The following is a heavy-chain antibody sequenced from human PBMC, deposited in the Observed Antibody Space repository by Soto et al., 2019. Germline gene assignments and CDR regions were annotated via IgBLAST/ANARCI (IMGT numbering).Heavy chain of an antibody. D-gene: IGHD1-1*01. CDR1: GFLFSRYA. J-gene: IGHJ6*02. CDR3: ARARTMTTDYYYGMDL. V-gene: IGHV3-23*01. Sequence: EVQLLESGGRLVQPGGSLRLSCAGSGFLFSRYAMYWVRQAPGRGLEWVSGLSGSGGTTYFADSVKVRFTISRDNDQNTTYLEMNSLRVEDTAVYHCARARTMTTDYYYGMDLWGQGTTVTVSS. CDR2: LSGSGGTT.